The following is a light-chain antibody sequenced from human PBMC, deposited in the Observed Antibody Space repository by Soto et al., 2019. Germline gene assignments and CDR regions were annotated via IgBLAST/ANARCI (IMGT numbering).Light chain of an antibody. Sequence: EILMTQSPDTLSVSPGERATLSCRASQSVSRNLAWYQQKPGQAPRLLIYGASNRATGIPDRFSGSGSGTDFTLTISSLEPEDFAVYYCQQRSNWPPITFGQGTRLEIK. CDR1: QSVSRN. CDR3: QQRSNWPPIT. J-gene: IGKJ5*01. V-gene: IGKV3-11*01. CDR2: GAS.